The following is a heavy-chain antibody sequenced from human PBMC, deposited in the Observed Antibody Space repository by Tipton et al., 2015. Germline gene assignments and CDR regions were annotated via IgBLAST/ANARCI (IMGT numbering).Heavy chain of an antibody. V-gene: IGHV1-18*01. Sequence: QSGAEVKKPGASVKVSCKTAGYTFTSYGISWVRQAPGQGLEWMGWISAYNGNTKYAQKLQGRVTMTTDTSTSTAYMELRSLRSDDTAFYFCARENSIWYPYCDHWGQGTLVTVAS. CDR3: ARENSIWYPYCDH. J-gene: IGHJ4*02. CDR1: GYTFTSYG. D-gene: IGHD6-13*01. CDR2: ISAYNGNT.